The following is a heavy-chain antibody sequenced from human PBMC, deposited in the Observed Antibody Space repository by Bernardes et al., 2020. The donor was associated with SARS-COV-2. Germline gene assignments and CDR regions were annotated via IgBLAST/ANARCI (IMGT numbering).Heavy chain of an antibody. CDR3: ARAPSVKTPIDF. D-gene: IGHD2-15*01. CDR2: LSHDGRSQ. Sequence: AGSLCLSCAASGVTFHPSAMHLLRQAPGKGLERVAGLSHDGRSQFFGDSVKGRFTISSDTFRNVVLLQMNSLRLDDTAVYYCARAPSVKTPIDFWGQGTLVTVSS. CDR1: GVTFHPSA. V-gene: IGHV3-30*04. J-gene: IGHJ4*02.